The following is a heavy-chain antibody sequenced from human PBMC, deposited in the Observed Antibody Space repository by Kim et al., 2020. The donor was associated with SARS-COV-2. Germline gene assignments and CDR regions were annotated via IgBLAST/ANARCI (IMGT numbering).Heavy chain of an antibody. V-gene: IGHV4-39*01. CDR3: ARLPCCISRYDHCYF. CDR1: GGSISSGSYY. J-gene: IGHJ4*03. CDR2: TYYSGCT. D-gene: IGHD6-25*01. Sequence: SETLSLTCTVSGGSISSGSYYWGWIRKPPGRGLEWIGSTYYSGCTYYNPSPKSRVAISVDTTKNLFSMKLSSVTAADTAVYFCARLPCCISRYDHCYF.